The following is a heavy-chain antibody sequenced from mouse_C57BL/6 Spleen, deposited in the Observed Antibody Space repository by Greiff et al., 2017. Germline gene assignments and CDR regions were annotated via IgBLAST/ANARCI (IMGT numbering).Heavy chain of an antibody. Sequence: QVQLQQSGPELVKPGASVKISCKASGYSFTSYYIHWVKQRPGQGLEWIGWIYPGSGNTKYNEKFKGKATLTADTSSSTAYMQLSSLTSEDSAVYYCARYGKTLIYYAMDYWGQETSVTVSS. CDR1: GYSFTSYY. J-gene: IGHJ4*01. CDR2: IYPGSGNT. D-gene: IGHD2-1*01. V-gene: IGHV1-66*01. CDR3: ARYGKTLIYYAMDY.